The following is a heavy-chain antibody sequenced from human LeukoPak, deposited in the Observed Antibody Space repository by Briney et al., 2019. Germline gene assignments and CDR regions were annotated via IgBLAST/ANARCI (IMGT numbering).Heavy chain of an antibody. CDR2: LYSDGST. J-gene: IGHJ4*02. CDR3: ARRPDYGGTPTFDY. D-gene: IGHD4-23*01. Sequence: GGSLRLSCAASGFTFSSYAMHWVRQAPGKGLEWVSVLYSDGSTYYADSVKGRFTISRDNSKNTLYLQMNSLRAEDTAVYFCARRPDYGGTPTFDYWGQGTLVTVSS. CDR1: GFTFSSYA. V-gene: IGHV3-66*01.